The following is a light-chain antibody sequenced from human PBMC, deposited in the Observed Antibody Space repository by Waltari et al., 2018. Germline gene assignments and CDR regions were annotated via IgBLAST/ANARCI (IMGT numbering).Light chain of an antibody. CDR1: QSVSSN. V-gene: IGKV3-15*01. CDR3: QQYYNWPPWT. CDR2: GAS. J-gene: IGKJ1*01. Sequence: EVVMTQSPATLSVCPGERVTLSCRASQSVSSNLAWYQQKPGQAPRLLIYGASIRATGIPARFSGSGFGSDFTLIISSMQSEDFAVYYCQQYYNWPPWTFGQGTKVEIK.